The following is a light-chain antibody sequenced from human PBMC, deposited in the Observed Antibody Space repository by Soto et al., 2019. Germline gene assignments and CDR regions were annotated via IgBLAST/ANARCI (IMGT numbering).Light chain of an antibody. V-gene: IGLV2-14*01. J-gene: IGLJ1*01. CDR1: SSDIGGHNY. CDR2: DVS. Sequence: QSALTQPPSVSGSPGQSITISCTGSSSDIGGHNYVSWYQQHPGKAPKLIIFDVSNRPSGVSNRFSDSKSGNTASLTISGLQAEDEADYYCSSYATSGTPYVFATGTKVTVL. CDR3: SSYATSGTPYV.